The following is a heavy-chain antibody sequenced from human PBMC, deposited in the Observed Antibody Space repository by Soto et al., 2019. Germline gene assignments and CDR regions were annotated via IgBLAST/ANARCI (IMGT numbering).Heavy chain of an antibody. Sequence: EVQLLESGGGLVQPGGSLRLSCAASGFTFSSYAMSWVRQAPGKGLEWVSAISGSGGSTYYPDSVKGRFTISRDSPKNTLYLQMNSLRAEDTAVYYCAQDRIGYIAAGLDYWGQGTLVTVSS. CDR1: GFTFSSYA. D-gene: IGHD6-25*01. CDR2: ISGSGGST. J-gene: IGHJ4*02. V-gene: IGHV3-23*01. CDR3: AQDRIGYIAAGLDY.